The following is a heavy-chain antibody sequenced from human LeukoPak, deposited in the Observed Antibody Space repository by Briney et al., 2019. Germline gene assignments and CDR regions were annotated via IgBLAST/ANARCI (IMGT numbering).Heavy chain of an antibody. Sequence: AGGSLRLSCAASGFTFSSYGMHWVRQAPGKGLEWVAVIWYDGSNKYYADSVKGRFTISRDNSKNTLYLQMNSLRGEDTAVYYCASVDDLDAFAMWGQGTMVTVSS. CDR3: ASVDDLDAFAM. D-gene: IGHD5-12*01. CDR1: GFTFSSYG. J-gene: IGHJ3*02. V-gene: IGHV3-33*01. CDR2: IWYDGSNK.